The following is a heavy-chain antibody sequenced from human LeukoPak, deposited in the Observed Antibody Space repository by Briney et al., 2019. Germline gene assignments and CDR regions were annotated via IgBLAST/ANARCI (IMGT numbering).Heavy chain of an antibody. V-gene: IGHV3-23*01. D-gene: IGHD2-8*02. CDR1: GVSFSSYA. J-gene: IGHJ4*02. CDR2: ISGSGGNT. Sequence: PGGSLRLSCAASGVSFSSYAMSWVRQAPGKGLEWVSAISGSGGNTYYADSVKGRFTIARDNSKNTLYLQMNSLRAEDTAVYYCAKVMDSLGYCTGGVCYRAVDFWGQGTLVTVSS. CDR3: AKVMDSLGYCTGGVCYRAVDF.